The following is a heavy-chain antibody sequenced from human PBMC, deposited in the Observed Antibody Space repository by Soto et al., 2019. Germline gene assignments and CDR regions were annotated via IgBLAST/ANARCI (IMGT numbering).Heavy chain of an antibody. J-gene: IGHJ3*02. Sequence: EVQLVESGGGLVQPGRSLRLSCAASGFTFDDYAMHWVRQAPGKGLEWVSGISWNSGSIGYADSVKGRFTISRDNAKNSLYLQMNSLRAEDTALYYCAKDRDYNDIVANGGAFDIWGQGTMVTVSS. CDR2: ISWNSGSI. V-gene: IGHV3-9*01. CDR1: GFTFDDYA. CDR3: AKDRDYNDIVANGGAFDI. D-gene: IGHD5-12*01.